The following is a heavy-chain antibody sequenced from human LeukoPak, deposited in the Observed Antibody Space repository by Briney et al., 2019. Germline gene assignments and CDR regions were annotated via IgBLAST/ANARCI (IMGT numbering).Heavy chain of an antibody. CDR2: IRSKAYSGTT. CDR1: GFTFGDYA. V-gene: IGHV3-49*03. J-gene: IGHJ4*02. CDR3: TRGDVDTAMVTVPFDY. Sequence: GGSLRLSCTASGFTFGDYAMSWSRQAPGKGLEWVGFIRSKAYSGTTEYAASVKGRFTISRDDSKSIAYLQMNSLKTEDTAVYYCTRGDVDTAMVTVPFDYWGQGTLVTVSS. D-gene: IGHD5-18*01.